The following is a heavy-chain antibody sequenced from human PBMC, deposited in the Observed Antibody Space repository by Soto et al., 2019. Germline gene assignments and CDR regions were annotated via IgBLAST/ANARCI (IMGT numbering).Heavy chain of an antibody. Sequence: VASVKVSCKASGYTFTSYGISWVRQAPGQGLEWMGWISAYNGNTNYAQKLQGRVTMTTNTSTSTDYKELRSLRTDDTAVYYYARDIVVVPAAIELYYYYGMDVWGQGTTVTVSS. V-gene: IGHV1-18*01. CDR3: ARDIVVVPAAIELYYYYGMDV. J-gene: IGHJ6*02. CDR1: GYTFTSYG. D-gene: IGHD2-2*01. CDR2: ISAYNGNT.